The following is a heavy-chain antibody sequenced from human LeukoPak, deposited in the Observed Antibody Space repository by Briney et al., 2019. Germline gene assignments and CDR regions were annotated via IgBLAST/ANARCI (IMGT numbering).Heavy chain of an antibody. CDR2: IYYSGST. Sequence: SETLSLTCTVSGGSISNYYWSWVRQPPGKGLEWIGYIYYSGSTTYNPSLKSRVTISVDTSKNQFSLKLSSVTAADTAVYYCARHGYSSGSLAWFDPWGQGTQVTVSS. D-gene: IGHD6-19*01. CDR1: GGSISNYY. CDR3: ARHGYSSGSLAWFDP. V-gene: IGHV4-59*01. J-gene: IGHJ5*02.